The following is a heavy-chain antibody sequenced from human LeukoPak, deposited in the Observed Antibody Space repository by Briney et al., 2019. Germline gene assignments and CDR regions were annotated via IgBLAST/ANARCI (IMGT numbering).Heavy chain of an antibody. V-gene: IGHV3-73*01. CDR1: GFTFSGSA. D-gene: IGHD5-12*01. CDR3: TTLLGSGYDSFYYMDV. Sequence: SGGSLRLSCAASGFTFSGSAMHWVRQASGKGLEWIGRIRSKANSYATAYAASVKGRFTISRDDSKNTAYLQMNSLKTEDTAVYYCTTLLGSGYDSFYYMDVWGKGTTVTVSS. J-gene: IGHJ6*03. CDR2: IRSKANSYAT.